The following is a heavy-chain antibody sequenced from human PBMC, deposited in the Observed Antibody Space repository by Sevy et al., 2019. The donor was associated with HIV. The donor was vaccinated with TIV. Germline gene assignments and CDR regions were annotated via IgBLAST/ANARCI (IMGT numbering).Heavy chain of an antibody. J-gene: IGHJ4*02. CDR1: GCSISSYY. CDR3: ARSDCTNGVCYDY. CDR2: IYYSGST. Sequence: SETLSLTCTVSGCSISSYYWSWIRQPPGKGLEWIGYIYYSGSTNYNPSLKSRVTISVDTSKNQFSLKLSSVTAADTAVYYCARSDCTNGVCYDYWGQGTLVTVSS. V-gene: IGHV4-59*01. D-gene: IGHD2-8*01.